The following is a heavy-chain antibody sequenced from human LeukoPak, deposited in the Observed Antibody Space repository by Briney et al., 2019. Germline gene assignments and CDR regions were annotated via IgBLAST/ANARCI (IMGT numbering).Heavy chain of an antibody. D-gene: IGHD3-22*01. J-gene: IGHJ4*02. Sequence: GGSLRLSCAASGFTFSSYAMSWVRQAPGKGLEWVSAISGSGGSTYYADSVKGRFTISRDNSKNTLYLQMNSLRAEDTAVYYCAKDAVLYYYDSSGYYSYYFDYWGQGTLVTVSS. CDR2: ISGSGGST. CDR3: AKDAVLYYYDSSGYYSYYFDY. CDR1: GFTFSSYA. V-gene: IGHV3-23*01.